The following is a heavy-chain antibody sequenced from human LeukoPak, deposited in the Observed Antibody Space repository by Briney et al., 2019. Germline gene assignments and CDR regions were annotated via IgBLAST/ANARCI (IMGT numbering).Heavy chain of an antibody. CDR1: GFTFSSYW. CDR3: ARVGSGTTRDY. D-gene: IGHD1-14*01. J-gene: IGHJ4*02. CDR2: ISNDGSST. V-gene: IGHV3-74*01. Sequence: GGSLRLSCAASGFTFSSYWMHWVRQAPGKGLVWVTRISNDGSSTSYADSVKGRFTISRDNARNTLYLQMNSLRAEDTALYYCARVGSGTTRDYWGQETLVTVSS.